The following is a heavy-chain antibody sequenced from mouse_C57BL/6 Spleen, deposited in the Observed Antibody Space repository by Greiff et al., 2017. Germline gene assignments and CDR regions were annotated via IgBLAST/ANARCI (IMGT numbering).Heavy chain of an antibody. CDR3: ARDGYYVSYYFDY. D-gene: IGHD2-3*01. Sequence: QVQLQQSGTELVKPGASVKLSCKASGYTFTSYWMHWVKQRPGQGLEWIGNINPSNGGTNYNEKFKSKATLTVDKSSSTAYMQLSSLTSEDSAVYYCARDGYYVSYYFDYWGQGTTLTVSS. V-gene: IGHV1-53*01. J-gene: IGHJ2*01. CDR2: INPSNGGT. CDR1: GYTFTSYW.